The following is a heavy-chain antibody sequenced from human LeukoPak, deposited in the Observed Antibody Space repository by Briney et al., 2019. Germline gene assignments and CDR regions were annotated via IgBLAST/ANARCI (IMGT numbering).Heavy chain of an antibody. J-gene: IGHJ4*02. CDR3: ARVRCSGGSCYFDY. V-gene: IGHV3-20*04. CDR1: GFTFDDYG. CDR2: INWNGGST. D-gene: IGHD2-15*01. Sequence: GGSLRLSCAASGFTFDDYGMSWLRQAAGKGLEWVSGINWNGGSTGYADSVKGRFTISRDNAKNSLYLQMNSLRAEDTALYYCARVRCSGGSCYFDYWGQGTLVTVSS.